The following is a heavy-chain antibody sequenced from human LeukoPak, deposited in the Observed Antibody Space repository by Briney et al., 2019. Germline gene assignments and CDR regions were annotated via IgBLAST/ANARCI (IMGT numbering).Heavy chain of an antibody. CDR1: GFTFSSYW. D-gene: IGHD3-16*02. CDR3: ARGYYDYVWGSYRYLPDY. CDR2: IKQDGGEK. Sequence: GGSPRLSCAASGFTFSSYWMSWVRQAPGKGLEWVANIKQDGGEKYYVDSVKGRFTISRDNAKNSVYLQMNSLRAEDTAVYYCARGYYDYVWGSYRYLPDYWGQGTLVTVSS. J-gene: IGHJ4*02. V-gene: IGHV3-7*03.